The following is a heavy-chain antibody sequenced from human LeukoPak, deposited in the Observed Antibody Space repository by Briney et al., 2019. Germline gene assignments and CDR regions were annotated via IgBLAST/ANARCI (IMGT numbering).Heavy chain of an antibody. Sequence: GGSLRLSCAASGFTFSSYAMSWVRQAPGKGLEWVSAISGSGGSTYYADSVKGRFTISRDNSKNTLYLQMNSLRAEDTAVYYCAAYPKYSSSWYNDYWGQGTLVTVSS. CDR3: AAYPKYSSSWYNDY. J-gene: IGHJ4*02. CDR1: GFTFSSYA. CDR2: ISGSGGST. V-gene: IGHV3-23*01. D-gene: IGHD6-13*01.